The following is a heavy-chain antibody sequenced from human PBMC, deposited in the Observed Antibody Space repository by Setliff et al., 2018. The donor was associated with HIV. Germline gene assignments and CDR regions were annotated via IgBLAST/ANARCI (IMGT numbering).Heavy chain of an antibody. V-gene: IGHV1-46*01. CDR1: GYTFTSYY. Sequence: ASVKVSCKASGYTFTSYYLHWLRQAPGQGLEWMGFINPRSGSTTYSQKFQGRVTMTMDTSTNTVDMDLGSRGSDDTAVDYCARDRPHNWFDPWGQGTLVTVSS. J-gene: IGHJ5*02. CDR3: ARDRPHNWFDP. CDR2: INPRSGST.